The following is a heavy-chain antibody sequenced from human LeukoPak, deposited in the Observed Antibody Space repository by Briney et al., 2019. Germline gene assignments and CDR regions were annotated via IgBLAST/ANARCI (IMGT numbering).Heavy chain of an antibody. J-gene: IGHJ4*02. CDR3: AREFYYYDSSGYWGY. CDR2: IKQDGSEK. V-gene: IGHV3-7*01. CDR1: GFTFSSYW. Sequence: GGSLRLSCAASGFTFSSYWMSWVCQAPGKGLEWVANIKQDGSEKYYVDSVKGRFTISRDNAKNSLYLQMNSLRAEDTAVYYCAREFYYYDSSGYWGYWGQGTLVTVSS. D-gene: IGHD3-22*01.